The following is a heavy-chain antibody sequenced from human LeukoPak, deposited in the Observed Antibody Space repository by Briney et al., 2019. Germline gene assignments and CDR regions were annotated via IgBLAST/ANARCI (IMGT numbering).Heavy chain of an antibody. Sequence: SETLSLTCAVYGGSFSGYYWSWIRQPPGKGLEWIGEINHSGSTNYNPSLKSRVTISVDTSKNQFSLKLSSVTAADTAVYYCARILYSIYMDVWGKGTTVTVSS. CDR2: INHSGST. CDR3: ARILYSIYMDV. CDR1: GGSFSGYY. V-gene: IGHV4-34*01. J-gene: IGHJ6*03. D-gene: IGHD6-13*01.